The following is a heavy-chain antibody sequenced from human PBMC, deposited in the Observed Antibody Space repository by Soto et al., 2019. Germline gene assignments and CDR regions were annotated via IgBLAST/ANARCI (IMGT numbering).Heavy chain of an antibody. CDR2: INHSGST. D-gene: IGHD2-2*01. J-gene: IGHJ5*02. V-gene: IGHV4-34*01. CDR1: GGSFSGYY. CDR3: AREPEDIVVVPAAPVAFDP. Sequence: SETLSLTCAVYGGSFSGYYWSWIRQPPGKGLEWIGEINHSGSTNYNPSLKSRVTISVDTSKNQFSLKLSSVTAADTAVYYCAREPEDIVVVPAAPVAFDPWGQGTLVTVS.